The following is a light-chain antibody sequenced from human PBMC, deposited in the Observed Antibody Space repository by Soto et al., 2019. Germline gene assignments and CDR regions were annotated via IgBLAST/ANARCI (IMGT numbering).Light chain of an antibody. CDR1: QGISSY. J-gene: IGKJ1*01. CDR2: AAS. V-gene: IGKV1-39*01. Sequence: DTQMTQSPSSLSASVGDRVTITCRASQGISSYLNWYQQKPGKAPKLLIYAASSLQSGVPSRFSGSGSGTDFTLTISSLQPEDFATYYCQQSYSTVTFGQGTKVDIK. CDR3: QQSYSTVT.